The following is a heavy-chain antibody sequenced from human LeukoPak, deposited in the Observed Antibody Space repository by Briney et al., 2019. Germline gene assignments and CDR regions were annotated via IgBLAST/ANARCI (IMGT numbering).Heavy chain of an antibody. J-gene: IGHJ4*02. CDR2: IYPSGST. CDR1: GGSISSGSYY. CDR3: ASYDSSGYSFDY. V-gene: IGHV4-61*02. D-gene: IGHD3-22*01. Sequence: SETLSLTCTVSGGSISSGSYYWSWIRQPAGKGLEWIGRIYPSGSTNYNPSLKSRVTISVDTSKNQFSLKLSSVTAADTAVYYCASYDSSGYSFDYWGQGTLVTVSS.